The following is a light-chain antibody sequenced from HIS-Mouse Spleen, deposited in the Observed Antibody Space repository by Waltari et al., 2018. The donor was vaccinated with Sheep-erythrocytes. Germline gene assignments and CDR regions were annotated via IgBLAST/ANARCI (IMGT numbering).Light chain of an antibody. CDR1: QSISSY. J-gene: IGKJ2*01. CDR3: QQSYSTPYT. V-gene: IGKV1-39*01. Sequence: DIQMTQSPSSLSASVGDRVTITRRASQSISSYLNWYQQKPGKAPKLLIYAASSLQSGVPSRFSGSGSGTDFTLTISSLQPEDSATYYCQQSYSTPYTFGQGTKLEIK. CDR2: AAS.